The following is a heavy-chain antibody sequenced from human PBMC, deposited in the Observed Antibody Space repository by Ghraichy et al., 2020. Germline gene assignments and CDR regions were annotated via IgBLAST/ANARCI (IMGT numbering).Heavy chain of an antibody. D-gene: IGHD3-3*01. V-gene: IGHV3-23*01. J-gene: IGHJ5*02. CDR2: ISGSGGST. CDR1: GFTFSSYA. CDR3: AKFITIFGVVKGDWFDP. Sequence: GGSLRLSCSASGFTFSSYAMSWVRQAPGKGLEWVSAISGSGGSTYYADSVKGRFTISRDNSKNTLYLQMNSLRAEDTAVYYCAKFITIFGVVKGDWFDPWGQGTLVTVSS.